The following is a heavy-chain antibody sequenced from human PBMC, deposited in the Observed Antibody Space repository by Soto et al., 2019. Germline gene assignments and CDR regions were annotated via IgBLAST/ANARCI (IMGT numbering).Heavy chain of an antibody. V-gene: IGHV1-69*01. D-gene: IGHD2-2*01. J-gene: IGHJ6*02. Sequence: QVQLVQSGAEVKKPGSSVKVSCKASGGTFSSYAISWVRQAPGQGLEWMGGIIPISGTANYAQKFQGRVTITADEYTSTAYMELSSLRSEDTAVYYCARSQGSSTSLEIYYYYYYGMDVRGQGTTVTVSS. CDR2: IIPISGTA. CDR1: GGTFSSYA. CDR3: ARSQGSSTSLEIYYYYYYGMDV.